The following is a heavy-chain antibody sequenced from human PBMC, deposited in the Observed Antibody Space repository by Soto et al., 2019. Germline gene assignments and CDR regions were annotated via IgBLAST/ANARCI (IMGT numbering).Heavy chain of an antibody. D-gene: IGHD3-9*01. Sequence: SETLSLTCTVSGGSISSGDYYWSWIRQPPGKGLEWIGYIYYSGSTYYNPSLKSRVTISVDTSKNQFSLKLSSVTAADTAVYYCARAHLQRRYFDWLLYGFDPWGQGTLVTVSS. V-gene: IGHV4-30-4*01. CDR2: IYYSGST. CDR1: GGSISSGDYY. J-gene: IGHJ5*02. CDR3: ARAHLQRRYFDWLLYGFDP.